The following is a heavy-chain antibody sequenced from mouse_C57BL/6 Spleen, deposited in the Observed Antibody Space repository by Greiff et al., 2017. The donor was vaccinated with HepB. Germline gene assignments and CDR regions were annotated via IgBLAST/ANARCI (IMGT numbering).Heavy chain of an antibody. Sequence: VKLMESGAELVRPGTSVKVSCKASGYAFTNYLIEWVKQRPGQGLEWIGVINPGSGGTNYNEKFKGKATLTADKSSSTAYMQLSSLTSEDSAVYFCARSGAYYSNYDYAMDYWGQGTSVTVSS. CDR2: INPGSGGT. D-gene: IGHD2-5*01. V-gene: IGHV1-54*01. CDR1: GYAFTNYL. J-gene: IGHJ4*01. CDR3: ARSGAYYSNYDYAMDY.